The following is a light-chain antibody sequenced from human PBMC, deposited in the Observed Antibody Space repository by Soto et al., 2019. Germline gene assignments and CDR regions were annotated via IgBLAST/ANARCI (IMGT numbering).Light chain of an antibody. CDR3: ATWDDSLNAGV. V-gene: IGLV1-44*01. CDR2: SND. Sequence: QSVLTQPPSASGTPGQRVTMSCSGSGSNIGSKTVNWYQQLPGTAPKLLIYSNDQRPSGVPDRFSGSKFGTSASLAISGLQSDDEAVYHCATWDDSLNAGVFGAGTKVTVL. CDR1: GSNIGSKT. J-gene: IGLJ1*01.